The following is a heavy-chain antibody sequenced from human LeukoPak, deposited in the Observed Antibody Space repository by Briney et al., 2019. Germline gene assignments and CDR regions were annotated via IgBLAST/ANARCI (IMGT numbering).Heavy chain of an antibody. CDR3: ARKRPNYFDY. V-gene: IGHV3-7*01. CDR2: INLDGSQK. J-gene: IGHJ4*02. CDR1: GLTFSNYW. Sequence: QSGGSLRLSCAASGLTFSNYWMAWVRQAPGKGPEWVANINLDGSQKYYVDSVKGRFTISRDNAENSLYLQMNSLRAEDTALYYCARKRPNYFDYWGQGALVTVSS.